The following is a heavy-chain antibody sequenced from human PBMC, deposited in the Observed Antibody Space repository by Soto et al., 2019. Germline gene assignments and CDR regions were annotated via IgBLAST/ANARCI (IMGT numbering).Heavy chain of an antibody. D-gene: IGHD2-21*02. V-gene: IGHV5-51*01. CDR3: AQANKGDFCWVFEL. Sequence: ISSRGYGLSFTHYCICWGCQNLGKDLEWMGIFYPGASYTIYSPSFQGQVTISADNSISTAYLQWNSLKDSDTFIYYCAQANKGDFCWVFELWGRGTQVTVTP. CDR2: FYPGASYT. J-gene: IGHJ2*01. CDR1: GLSFTHYC.